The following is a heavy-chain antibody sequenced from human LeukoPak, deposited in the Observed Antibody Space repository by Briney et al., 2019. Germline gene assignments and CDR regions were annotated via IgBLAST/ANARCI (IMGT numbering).Heavy chain of an antibody. V-gene: IGHV3-48*03. CDR3: ARNDGDFCSGGSCYVRWFDP. D-gene: IGHD2-15*01. Sequence: PGGSLRLSCAASGFTFSSYEMNWVRQAPGKGLEWVSYISSSGSTIYYADSVKGRFTISRDNAKNSLYLQMNSLRAEDTAVYYCARNDGDFCSGGSCYVRWFDPWGQGTLVTVSS. CDR1: GFTFSSYE. J-gene: IGHJ5*02. CDR2: ISSSGSTI.